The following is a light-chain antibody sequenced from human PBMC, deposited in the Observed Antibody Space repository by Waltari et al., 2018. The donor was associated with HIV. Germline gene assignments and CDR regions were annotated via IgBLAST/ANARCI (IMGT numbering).Light chain of an antibody. CDR3: QQYDNLPFT. CDR2: DAS. Sequence: DIQMTQSPSSLSTSVGDRVSITCQASQDISNSLGWYQQRPGKAPKLLIYDASTLETGVPSRFSGGGSGTDFTFTISSLQPEDIATYYCQQYDNLPFTFGPGTKVDIK. V-gene: IGKV1-33*01. CDR1: QDISNS. J-gene: IGKJ3*01.